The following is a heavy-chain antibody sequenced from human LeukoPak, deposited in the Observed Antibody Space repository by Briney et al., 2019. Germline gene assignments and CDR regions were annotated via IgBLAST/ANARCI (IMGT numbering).Heavy chain of an antibody. CDR3: TRGRVGYYFDY. J-gene: IGHJ4*02. Sequence: GGSLRLSCAASGFTVSSNYMSWVRQAPGKGLEWVSLIYSGSSTYYADSVKGRFTISRDNSKNTLYLQMNSLRAEDTAVYYCTRGRVGYYFDYRGQGTLVTVSS. D-gene: IGHD6-25*01. V-gene: IGHV3-66*01. CDR1: GFTVSSNY. CDR2: IYSGSST.